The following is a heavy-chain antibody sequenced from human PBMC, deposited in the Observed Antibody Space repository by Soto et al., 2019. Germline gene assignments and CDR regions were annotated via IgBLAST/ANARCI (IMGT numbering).Heavy chain of an antibody. J-gene: IGHJ4*02. CDR3: AKDAVYGDGLWLVAD. CDR1: GFSFSKYA. Sequence: DVQLLESGGGLVQPGGSLRLSCAAAGFSFSKYAMIWVRQATGKGQEWVAGITGSGGTIVNAASVKGRFTISRDYSKNTMDLQMNSLRAEDTAMYYCAKDAVYGDGLWLVADWGQGILGTVS. V-gene: IGHV3-23*01. D-gene: IGHD2-21*02. CDR2: ITGSGGTI.